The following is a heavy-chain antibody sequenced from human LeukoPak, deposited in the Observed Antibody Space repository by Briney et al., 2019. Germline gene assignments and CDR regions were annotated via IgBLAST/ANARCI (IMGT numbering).Heavy chain of an antibody. D-gene: IGHD4-17*01. CDR2: INSDGSRT. J-gene: IGHJ4*02. CDR3: ARNLVGGDYSFDY. Sequence: PGGSLRLSCAASGFTFSSYWMHWVRQAPGKGLVWVSRINSDGSRTHYADSVKGRFTISRDNAKNTLYLQMNSLRAEDTAVYYCARNLVGGDYSFDYWSQGTLVTVSS. V-gene: IGHV3-74*01. CDR1: GFTFSSYW.